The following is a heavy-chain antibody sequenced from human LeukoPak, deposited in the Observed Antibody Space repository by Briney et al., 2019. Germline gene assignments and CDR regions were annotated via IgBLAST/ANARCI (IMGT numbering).Heavy chain of an antibody. CDR2: INHSGST. J-gene: IGHJ4*02. Sequence: SETLSLTCAVYGGSFSGYYWSWIRQPPGKGLEWIGAINHSGSTNYNPSLKSRVTISVDTSKNQFSLKLSSVTAADTAVYYCARFRKRHTLYSGYDYGGGYFDYWGQGTLVTVSS. D-gene: IGHD5-12*01. CDR3: ARFRKRHTLYSGYDYGGGYFDY. V-gene: IGHV4-34*01. CDR1: GGSFSGYY.